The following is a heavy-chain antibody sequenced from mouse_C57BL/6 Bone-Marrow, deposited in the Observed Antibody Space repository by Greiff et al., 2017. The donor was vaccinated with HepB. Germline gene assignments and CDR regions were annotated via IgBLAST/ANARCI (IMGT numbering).Heavy chain of an antibody. CDR3: ATPYYGSSYFDY. D-gene: IGHD1-1*01. J-gene: IGHJ2*01. CDR2: ISDGGSYT. CDR1: GFTFSSYA. Sequence: EVQRVESGGGLVKPGGSLKLSCAASGFTFSSYAMSWVRQTPEKRLEWVATISDGGSYTYYPDNVKGRFTISRDNAKNNLYLQMSHLKSEDTALYYCATPYYGSSYFDYWGRGTTLTVSS. V-gene: IGHV5-4*01.